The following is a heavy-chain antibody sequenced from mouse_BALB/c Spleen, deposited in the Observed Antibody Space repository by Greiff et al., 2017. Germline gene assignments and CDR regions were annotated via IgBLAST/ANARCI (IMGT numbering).Heavy chain of an antibody. CDR2: ILPGSGST. CDR3: ARSTTARPFFAY. J-gene: IGHJ3*01. D-gene: IGHD1-2*01. Sequence: VQLVESGAELMKPGASVKISCKATGYTFSSYWIEWVKQRPGHGLEWIGEILPGSGSTNYNEKFKGKATFTADTSSNTAYMQLSSLTSEDSAVYYCARSTTARPFFAYWGQGTLVTVSA. V-gene: IGHV1-9*01. CDR1: GYTFSSYW.